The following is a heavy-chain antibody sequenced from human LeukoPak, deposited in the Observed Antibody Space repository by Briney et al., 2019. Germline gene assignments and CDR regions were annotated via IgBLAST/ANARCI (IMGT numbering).Heavy chain of an antibody. Sequence: PGGSLRLSCAASGFTFSSYSMNWVRQAPGKGLEWVSVISSGGNTYYADSVKGRFTISRDNSKNTVYLQMSGLRAEDTAVYYCAREVRGYYFDYWGQGTLVTASS. CDR2: ISSGGNT. CDR3: AREVRGYYFDY. V-gene: IGHV3-53*01. J-gene: IGHJ4*02. D-gene: IGHD5-12*01. CDR1: GFTFSSYS.